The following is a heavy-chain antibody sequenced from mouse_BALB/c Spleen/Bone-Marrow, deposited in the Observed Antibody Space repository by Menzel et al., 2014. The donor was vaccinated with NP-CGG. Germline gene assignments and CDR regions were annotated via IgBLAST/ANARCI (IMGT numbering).Heavy chain of an antibody. Sequence: VHVKQSGAELVKPGASVKLSCSASGFNIKDTYMHWVKQRPEQGLEWIGRIDPVNGNTKYDPKFQDKATITADTSSNTVDLQLSSLTFEDTAVYYCARQEFAIYWYFDVWGAGTTVTVSS. D-gene: IGHD1-3*01. CDR3: ARQEFAIYWYFDV. CDR2: IDPVNGNT. V-gene: IGHV14-3*02. CDR1: GFNIKDTY. J-gene: IGHJ1*01.